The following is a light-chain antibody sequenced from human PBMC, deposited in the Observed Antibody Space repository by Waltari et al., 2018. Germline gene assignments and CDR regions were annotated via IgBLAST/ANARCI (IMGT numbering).Light chain of an antibody. J-gene: IGLJ3*02. CDR2: RNE. Sequence: QSVLTQPPSVSGTPGQRVTIACSGSSSNVGTNVVNWYQQLPGKAPKLLIYRNELRPSGVPDQFSGSKTGTSASLAISGLQSDDEADYYCAAWDDSLNGWWVFGGGTKVTVL. CDR1: SSNVGTNV. CDR3: AAWDDSLNGWWV. V-gene: IGLV1-44*01.